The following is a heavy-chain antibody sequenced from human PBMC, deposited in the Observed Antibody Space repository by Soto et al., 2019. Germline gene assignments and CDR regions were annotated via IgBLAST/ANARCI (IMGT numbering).Heavy chain of an antibody. CDR1: GFRFNTNR. V-gene: IGHV3-7*01. D-gene: IGHD3-10*01. J-gene: IGHJ4*02. CDR3: ARELSWSGRDY. Sequence: EVQLVESGGGLVQPGGSLRLSCAASGFRFNTNRMSWVRQAPGKGLEWVANIKHDGSERNHVDSVRGRFTISIDNAKSSLYLQMNSLRVEDTAVYYCARELSWSGRDYWGQGTLVIVSP. CDR2: IKHDGSER.